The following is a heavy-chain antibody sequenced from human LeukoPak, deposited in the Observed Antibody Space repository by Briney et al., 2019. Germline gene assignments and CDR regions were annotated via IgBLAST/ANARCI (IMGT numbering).Heavy chain of an antibody. Sequence: SETLSLTCTVSGGSISSSSYYWGWIRQPPGKGLEWIGSIYYSGSTYYNPSLKSRVTISVDTSKNQFSLKLSSVTAADTAVYYCAREVQGYSSSSAMVDYWGQGTLVTVSS. J-gene: IGHJ4*02. V-gene: IGHV4-39*07. CDR3: AREVQGYSSSSAMVDY. CDR2: IYYSGST. CDR1: GGSISSSSYY. D-gene: IGHD6-6*01.